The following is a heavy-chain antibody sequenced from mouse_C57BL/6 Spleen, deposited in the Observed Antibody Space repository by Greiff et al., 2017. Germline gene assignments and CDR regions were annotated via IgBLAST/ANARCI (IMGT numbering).Heavy chain of an antibody. CDR2: INPSSGYT. D-gene: IGHD1-1*01. J-gene: IGHJ3*01. Sequence: VQLQQSGAELARPGASVKMSCKASGYTFTSYTMHWVKQRPGQGLEWIGYINPSSGYTKYNQKFKDKATLTADKSSSTAYMQLSSLTSEDSAVYYCASAFYYGSSSQAWFAYWGQGTLVTVSA. CDR3: ASAFYYGSSSQAWFAY. V-gene: IGHV1-4*01. CDR1: GYTFTSYT.